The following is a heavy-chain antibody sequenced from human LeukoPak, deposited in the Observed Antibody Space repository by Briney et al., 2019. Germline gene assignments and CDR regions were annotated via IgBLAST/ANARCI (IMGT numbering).Heavy chain of an antibody. J-gene: IGHJ6*02. V-gene: IGHV3-23*01. D-gene: IGHD3-22*01. Sequence: GGSLRLSCAASGFTFSSYAMSWVRQAPGKGLEWVSAISGSGGSTYYADSVKGRFTISRDNSKNTLYLQMNSLRAEDTAVYYCAKFISGYDYYYGMDVWGQGTTVTVSS. CDR2: ISGSGGST. CDR1: GFTFSSYA. CDR3: AKFISGYDYYYGMDV.